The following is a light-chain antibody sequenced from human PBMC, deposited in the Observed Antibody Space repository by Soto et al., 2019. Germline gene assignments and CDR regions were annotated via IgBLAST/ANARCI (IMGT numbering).Light chain of an antibody. Sequence: ALTQPPSASGSPGQSVTISCTGTSSDVGGYNYVSWYQQHPGKAPKLMIYEVSKRPSGVPDRFSGSKSGNTASLTVSGLQAEDEADYYCSSYAGSNFYVFGTGTKVTV. CDR3: SSYAGSNFYV. CDR2: EVS. CDR1: SSDVGGYNY. J-gene: IGLJ1*01. V-gene: IGLV2-8*01.